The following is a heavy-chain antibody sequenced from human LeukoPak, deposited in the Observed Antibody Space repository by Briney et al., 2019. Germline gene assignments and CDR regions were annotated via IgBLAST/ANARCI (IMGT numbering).Heavy chain of an antibody. V-gene: IGHV4-59*01. D-gene: IGHD2/OR15-2a*01. CDR3: ARDFFGDFDH. CDR2: IQYDGRT. CDR1: GGSINNYY. J-gene: IGHJ4*02. Sequence: SETLSLTCTVSGGSINNYYWSWIRQPPGKGLEWIGYIQYDGRTYYSPSLKSRVTISMDLSKIQFSLKMSSVTAADTAVYYCARDFFGDFDHWGQGILVTVSS.